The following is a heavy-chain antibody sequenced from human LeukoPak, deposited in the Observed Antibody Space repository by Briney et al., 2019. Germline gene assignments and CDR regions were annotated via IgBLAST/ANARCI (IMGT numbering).Heavy chain of an antibody. CDR2: INPGGST. D-gene: IGHD2-15*01. CDR3: AREPGYCSGGSCYGGWFDP. Sequence: SETLSLTCTVYGGSFSGYYWSWIRQPPGKGLEWIGEINPGGSTIYNPSLKSRVTISVDTSKTQFSLTLSSVTAADTAVYYCAREPGYCSGGSCYGGWFDPWGQGTLVTVSS. J-gene: IGHJ5*02. V-gene: IGHV4-34*01. CDR1: GGSFSGYY.